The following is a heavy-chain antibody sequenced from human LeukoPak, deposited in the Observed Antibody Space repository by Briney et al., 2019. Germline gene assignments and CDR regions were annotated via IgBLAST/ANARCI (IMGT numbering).Heavy chain of an antibody. D-gene: IGHD3-3*01. V-gene: IGHV3-30*18. CDR1: GFTFSSYV. CDR2: ISYEGSNQ. CDR3: AKDVRFLEWSLDS. Sequence: TGGSLRLSCAASGFTFSSYVMHWVRQAPGRGLEWMAFISYEGSNQYYAESVKGRFSISRDNSKNTMYLQMNSLKTEDTGVYHCAKDVRFLEWSLDSWGQGTQVIVSS. J-gene: IGHJ4*02.